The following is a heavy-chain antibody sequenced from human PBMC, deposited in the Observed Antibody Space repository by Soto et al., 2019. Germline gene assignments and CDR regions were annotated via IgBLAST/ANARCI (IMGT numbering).Heavy chain of an antibody. J-gene: IGHJ4*02. CDR3: AKSPTVTTFGH. V-gene: IGHV3-23*01. D-gene: IGHD4-17*01. CDR1: GFTIASYA. CDR2: IGSST. Sequence: GGSLRLSCAASGFTIASYAMSWVRQAPGKGLEWVSAIGSSTYYADSVKGRFTISRDNSKNTLYLQMNSLRVEDTAVYYCAKSPTVTTFGHWGQGILVTVSS.